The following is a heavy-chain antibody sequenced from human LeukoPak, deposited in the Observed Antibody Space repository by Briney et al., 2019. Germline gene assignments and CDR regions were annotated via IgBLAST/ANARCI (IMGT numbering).Heavy chain of an antibody. CDR2: MNPNSGNT. CDR1: GYTFTSYD. D-gene: IGHD3-3*01. Sequence: ASVKVSCKASGYTFTSYDINWVRQATGQGLEWMGWMNPNSGNTGYAQKFQGRVTMTRNTSISTAYMELSSLRSEDTVVYYCARSDYDFWSGYHPSYGMDVWGQGTTVTVSS. V-gene: IGHV1-8*01. J-gene: IGHJ6*02. CDR3: ARSDYDFWSGYHPSYGMDV.